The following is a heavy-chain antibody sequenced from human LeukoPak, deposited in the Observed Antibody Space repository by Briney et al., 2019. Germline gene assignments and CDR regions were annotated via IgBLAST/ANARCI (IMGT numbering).Heavy chain of an antibody. CDR3: ARGGLRYYYYGMDV. CDR1: GGSISSGGYS. J-gene: IGHJ6*02. CDR2: IYYSGST. V-gene: IGHV4-31*03. Sequence: SETLSLTCTVSGGSISSGGYSWSWIRQHPGKGLEWIGYIYYSGSTYYNPSLKSRVTISVDTSKNQFSLKLSSVTAADTAVYYCARGGLRYYYYGMDVWGQGTTVTVSS.